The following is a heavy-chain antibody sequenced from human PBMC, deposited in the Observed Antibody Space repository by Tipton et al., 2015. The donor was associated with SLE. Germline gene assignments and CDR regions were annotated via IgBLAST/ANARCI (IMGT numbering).Heavy chain of an antibody. J-gene: IGHJ4*02. CDR1: GGSISSYY. Sequence: TLSLTCTVSGGSISSYYWSWIRQPPGKGLEWIGFIYYSGSTNYNPSLKSRVTISVDTSKNQFSLKLSSVTAADTAVYYCATAVSMLQGDLRDYFDYWGQGTLVTASS. V-gene: IGHV4-59*01. CDR3: ATAVSMLQGDLRDYFDY. D-gene: IGHD3-10*01. CDR2: IYYSGST.